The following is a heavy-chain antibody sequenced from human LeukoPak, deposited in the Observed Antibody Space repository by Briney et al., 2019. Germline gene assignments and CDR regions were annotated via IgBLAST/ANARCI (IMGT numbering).Heavy chain of an antibody. CDR1: GFTLSGYV. D-gene: IGHD5-24*01. V-gene: IGHV3-64*01. CDR2: ITSNGDTT. CDR3: ARENGGGSDY. Sequence: PGGSLRLSCAASGFTLSGYVMHWVRQAPGKGPESVSAITSNGDTTYYASSVKGRFAISRDNSKNTLYLQMGSLRTEDTAVYYCARENGGGSDYWGQGTLVTVSS. J-gene: IGHJ4*02.